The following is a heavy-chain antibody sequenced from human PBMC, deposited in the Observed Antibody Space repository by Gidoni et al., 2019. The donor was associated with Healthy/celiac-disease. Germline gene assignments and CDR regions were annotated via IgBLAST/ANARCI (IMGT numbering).Heavy chain of an antibody. D-gene: IGHD3-22*01. CDR1: GGTFSSYA. CDR2: IIPIFGTA. J-gene: IGHJ6*02. Sequence: QVQLVQSGAEVKKPGSSVKVSCKASGGTFSSYAISWGRQAPGQGLEWMGGIIPIFGTANYAQKFQGRVTITADESTSTAYMELSSLRSEDTAVYYCARTYYYDSSGYYQTVYYYYGMDVWGQGTTVTVSS. V-gene: IGHV1-69*12. CDR3: ARTYYYDSSGYYQTVYYYYGMDV.